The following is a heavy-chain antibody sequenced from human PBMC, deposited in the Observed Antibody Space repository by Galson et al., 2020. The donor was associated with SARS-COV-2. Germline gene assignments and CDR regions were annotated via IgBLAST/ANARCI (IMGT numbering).Heavy chain of an antibody. V-gene: IGHV4-31*03. J-gene: IGHJ4*02. CDR2: IYHSGST. Sequence: ASETLSLTCTVSGGSISSGGYYWSWIRQHPGKGLEWIGYIYHSGSTYYNPSLQSRVSISVDTSKNQFSLKLCSVTAADTAVYYCARDSGRYGDYDAFDYWGQGTLVTVSS. CDR3: ARDSGRYGDYDAFDY. CDR1: GGSISSGGYY. D-gene: IGHD4-17*01.